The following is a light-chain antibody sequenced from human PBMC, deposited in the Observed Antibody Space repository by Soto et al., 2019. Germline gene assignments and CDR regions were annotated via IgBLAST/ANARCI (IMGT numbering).Light chain of an antibody. CDR3: QQDNSFPLT. CDR2: AAS. V-gene: IGKV1D-12*01. J-gene: IGKJ4*01. CDR1: QGISSW. Sequence: DIQMTQSPSSVSASVGDRVTITCRASQGISSWLAWHQQKPGKAPKLLIYAASSLQRGVPSRFSGSGSWTEFTITIRSLQPEDFATYYFQQDNSFPLTCGGGTKVEIK.